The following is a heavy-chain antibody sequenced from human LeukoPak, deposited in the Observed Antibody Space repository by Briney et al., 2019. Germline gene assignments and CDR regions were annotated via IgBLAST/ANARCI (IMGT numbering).Heavy chain of an antibody. CDR3: ARGGEYGSGSYYKY. V-gene: IGHV4-59*12. CDR2: IYYSGST. J-gene: IGHJ4*02. D-gene: IGHD3-10*01. Sequence: PSETLSLTCTVSGGSIISYYWSWIRQPPGKGLEWIGYIYYSGSTNYNPSLKSRVTISVDTSKNQFSLKLSSVTAADTAVYYCARGGEYGSGSYYKYWGQGTLVTVSS. CDR1: GGSIISYY.